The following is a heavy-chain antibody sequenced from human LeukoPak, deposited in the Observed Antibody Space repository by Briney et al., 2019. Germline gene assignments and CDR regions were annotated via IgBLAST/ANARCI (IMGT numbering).Heavy chain of an antibody. CDR2: IYYSGNT. Sequence: PSETLSLTCTVSGGSISTTSYYGGRIRQPPGKGLEWIGSIYYSGNTDSTPSLNSRVTISVYTSKKQFSLKLSCATAADTAVYYCARHARWLQSTVYFDIWGRGTLVTVSS. V-gene: IGHV4-39*01. CDR1: GGSISTTSYY. J-gene: IGHJ2*01. CDR3: ARHARWLQSTVYFDI. D-gene: IGHD5-24*01.